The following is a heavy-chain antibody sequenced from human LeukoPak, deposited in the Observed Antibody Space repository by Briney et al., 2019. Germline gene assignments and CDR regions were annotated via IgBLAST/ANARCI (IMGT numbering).Heavy chain of an antibody. CDR1: GYTFIGYY. J-gene: IGHJ4*02. V-gene: IGHV1-2*02. D-gene: IGHD5-12*01. CDR3: ARDRVDIVATPGDY. Sequence: ASVKVSCKASGYTFIGYYTHWVRQAPGQGLEWMGWINPNNGGTKYAQRFQGRVTMTRDTSISTAYMELSSLRSDDTAVYYCARDRVDIVATPGDYWGQGTLVTVSS. CDR2: INPNNGGT.